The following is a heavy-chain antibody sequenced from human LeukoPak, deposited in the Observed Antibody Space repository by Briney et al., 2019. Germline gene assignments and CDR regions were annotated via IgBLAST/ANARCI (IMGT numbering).Heavy chain of an antibody. V-gene: IGHV4-30-4*08. Sequence: SQTLSLTCTVSGGSISSGDYYWSWIRQPPGKGLEWIGEINHSGSTNYNPSLKSRVTISVDTSKNQFSLKLSSVTAADTAVYYCARDQGSYYYDSSGYYYYYYYMDVWGKGTTVTVSS. D-gene: IGHD3-22*01. CDR2: INHSGST. J-gene: IGHJ6*03. CDR3: ARDQGSYYYDSSGYYYYYYYMDV. CDR1: GGSISSGDYY.